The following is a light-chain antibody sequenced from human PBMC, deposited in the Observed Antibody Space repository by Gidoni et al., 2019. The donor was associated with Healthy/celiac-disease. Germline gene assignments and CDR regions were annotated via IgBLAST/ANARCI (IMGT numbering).Light chain of an antibody. V-gene: IGLV3-1*01. J-gene: IGLJ2*01. CDR2: QDS. CDR1: KLGDKY. Sequence: SYELTQPPSVSVSPVPTASITCSGDKLGDKYACWYQQKPGQSPVLVIYQDSKRPSGIPERFSGSNSGNTATLTISGTQAMDEADYYCQAWDSSTVVFGGGTKLTVL. CDR3: QAWDSSTVV.